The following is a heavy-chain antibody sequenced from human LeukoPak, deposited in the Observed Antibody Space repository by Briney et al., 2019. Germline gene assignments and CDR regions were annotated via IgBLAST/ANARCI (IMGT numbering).Heavy chain of an antibody. V-gene: IGHV4-59*01. J-gene: IGHJ4*02. CDR1: GGSISSYY. CDR2: IYYSGST. CDR3: ARGSAGGSGSYRRCYFDY. D-gene: IGHD3-10*01. Sequence: SETLSLTCTVSGGSISSYYWSWIRQPPGKGLEWIGYIYYSGSTNYNPSLKSRVTISVDTSKNQFSLKLSSVTAADTAVYYCARGSAGGSGSYRRCYFDYWGQGTLVTVSS.